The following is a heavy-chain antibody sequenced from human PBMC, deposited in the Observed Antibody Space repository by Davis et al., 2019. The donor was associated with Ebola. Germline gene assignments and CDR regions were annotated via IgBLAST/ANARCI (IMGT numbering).Heavy chain of an antibody. D-gene: IGHD3-3*01. CDR1: GFTSTLSY. J-gene: IGHJ6*02. Sequence: SLTLICAASGFTSTLSYMRCIRYAPCPGLEWVSYISSSGSTIYYADAVKGRFTISRDNAKNSLYLQMNSLRAEDTAVYYCARDPVFGVVRGRDVLGQGTTVTVSS. CDR3: ARDPVFGVVRGRDV. V-gene: IGHV3-11*01. CDR2: ISSSGSTI.